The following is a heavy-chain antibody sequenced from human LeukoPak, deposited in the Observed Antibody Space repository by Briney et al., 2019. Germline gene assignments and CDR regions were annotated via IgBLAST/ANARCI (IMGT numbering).Heavy chain of an antibody. CDR1: GGSISSYY. CDR3: ARSDRYLSGGGWYFDL. V-gene: IGHV4-59*01. CDR2: IYYSGST. J-gene: IGHJ2*01. D-gene: IGHD2-15*01. Sequence: PSETLSLTCTVSGGSISSYYWSWIRQPPGKGLEWIGYIYYSGSTNYNPSLKSRVTISVDTSKNQFSLKLSSVTAADTAVYYCARSDRYLSGGGWYFDLWGRGTLVTVSS.